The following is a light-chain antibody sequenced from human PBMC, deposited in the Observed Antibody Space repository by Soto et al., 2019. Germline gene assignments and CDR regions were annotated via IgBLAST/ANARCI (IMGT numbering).Light chain of an antibody. CDR2: AAS. CDR1: QAIANY. V-gene: IGKV1-9*01. CDR3: QQLNIYPST. Sequence: DIQLTQSPSFLSASVGDRVTITCRASQAIANYLGWYQQRPGKAPTLLIHAASTLHSGVPSRFSGSGYGTDFTLTINNLQPEDSATYCCQQLNIYPSTFGQGTNLEIK. J-gene: IGKJ2*01.